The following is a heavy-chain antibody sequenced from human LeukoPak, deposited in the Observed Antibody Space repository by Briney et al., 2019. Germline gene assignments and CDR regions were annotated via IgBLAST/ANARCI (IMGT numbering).Heavy chain of an antibody. CDR3: AKGGSPSCYSSSGY. Sequence: GGSLRLSCAASGFTFTSYAMSWVRQAPGKGLEWVSAICGSDGSRYYADSVKGRFTISRDNSKNTLYLQMNSLRGEDTAVYYCAKGGSPSCYSSSGYWGQGTLVTVSS. CDR2: ICGSDGSR. CDR1: GFTFTSYA. J-gene: IGHJ4*02. D-gene: IGHD2-2*01. V-gene: IGHV3-23*01.